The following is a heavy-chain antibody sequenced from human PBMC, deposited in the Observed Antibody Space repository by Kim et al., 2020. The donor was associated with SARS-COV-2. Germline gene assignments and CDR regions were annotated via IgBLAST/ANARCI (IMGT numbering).Heavy chain of an antibody. CDR1: GGTFSSYA. D-gene: IGHD6-19*01. Sequence: SVKVSCKASGGTFSSYAISWVRQAPGQGLEWMGRIIPILGIANYAQKFQGRVTITADKSTSTAYMELSSLRSEDTAVYYCARVQSLDIAVAGFDYWGQGTLVTVSS. CDR3: ARVQSLDIAVAGFDY. V-gene: IGHV1-69*04. CDR2: IIPILGIA. J-gene: IGHJ4*02.